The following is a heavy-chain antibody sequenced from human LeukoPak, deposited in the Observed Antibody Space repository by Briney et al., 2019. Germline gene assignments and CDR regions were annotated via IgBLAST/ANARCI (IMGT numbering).Heavy chain of an antibody. CDR2: IYPGDSDT. V-gene: IGHV5-51*01. CDR3: ARPMTTVTIDAFDI. D-gene: IGHD4-17*01. J-gene: IGHJ3*02. CDR1: GYSFTSYW. Sequence: GESLEISRKGSGYSFTSYWLGLVRQMPGKGLEWIGIIYPGDSDTRYSPSFQGQVTISDDKSISTAYLKWSSLKASDTAMYYCARPMTTVTIDAFDIWGQGTMVTVSS.